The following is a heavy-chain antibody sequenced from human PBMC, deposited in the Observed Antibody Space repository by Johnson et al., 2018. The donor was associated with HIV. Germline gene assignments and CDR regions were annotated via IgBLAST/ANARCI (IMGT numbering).Heavy chain of an antibody. CDR2: IGTAGDT. V-gene: IGHV3-13*01. D-gene: IGHD1-26*01. Sequence: EKLVESGGGVVQPGGSLRLSCAASGFTFSSYDMHWVRQATGKGLEWVSAIGTAGDTYYPGSVKGRFTISRENAKNSLYLQMNSLRAEDTAVYYCARSIVGAIVDAFDMWGQATMVTVSS. J-gene: IGHJ3*02. CDR1: GFTFSSYD. CDR3: ARSIVGAIVDAFDM.